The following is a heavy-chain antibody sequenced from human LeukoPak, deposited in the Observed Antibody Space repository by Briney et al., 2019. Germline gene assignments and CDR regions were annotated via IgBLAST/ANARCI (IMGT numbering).Heavy chain of an antibody. V-gene: IGHV4-31*03. J-gene: IGHJ4*02. CDR3: VREHPRGYDFWSGPFDY. D-gene: IGHD3-3*01. Sequence: PSETLSLTCTVSGGSISSGGYYWSWIRQHPGKGLEWIGYIYYSGSTYYNPSLKSRVTISVDTSKNQFSLKLSSVTAADTAVYYCVREHPRGYDFWSGPFDYWGQGTLVTVSS. CDR2: IYYSGST. CDR1: GGSISSGGYY.